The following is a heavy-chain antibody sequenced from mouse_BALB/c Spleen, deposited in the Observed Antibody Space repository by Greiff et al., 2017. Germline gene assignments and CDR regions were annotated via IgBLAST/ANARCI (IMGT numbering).Heavy chain of an antibody. D-gene: IGHD1-2*01. J-gene: IGHJ2*01. CDR1: GFTFSSYA. V-gene: IGHV5-6-5*01. CDR2: ISSGGST. Sequence: DVHLVESGGGLVKPGGSLKLSCAASGFTFSSYAMSWVRQTPEKRLEWVASISSGGSTYYPDSVKGRFTISRDNARNILYLQMSSLRSEDTAMYYCARDSFTATDYWGQGTTLTVSS. CDR3: ARDSFTATDY.